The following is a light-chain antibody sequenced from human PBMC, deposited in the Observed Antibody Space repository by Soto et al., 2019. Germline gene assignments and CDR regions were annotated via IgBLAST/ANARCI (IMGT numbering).Light chain of an antibody. V-gene: IGLV2-14*01. CDR3: SSYTSSSTLEV. CDR1: SNNVGGYDY. Sequence: QSALTQPASVSASPGQSITISCTGNSNNVGGYDYAAWYQQHPGKAPKLMIYDVSNRRSWVSNRFSGSKSGNTASLTISGLQAEDEAEYYCSSYTSSSTLEVFGTGTKVTVL. CDR2: DVS. J-gene: IGLJ1*01.